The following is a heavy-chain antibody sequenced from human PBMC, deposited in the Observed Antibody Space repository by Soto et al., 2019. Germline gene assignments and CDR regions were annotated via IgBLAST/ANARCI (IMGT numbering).Heavy chain of an antibody. Sequence: QVQLVESGGGVVQPGRSLRLSCAASGFNFDVYAMHWGRQAPGKGLEWVAIISYDGGNEYYADSVKGRFTISRDNSRNTLSLQMNSLRAEDTAVYYCARDMGSHSQFIFEYWGQGALVTVSS. CDR2: ISYDGGNE. CDR1: GFNFDVYA. V-gene: IGHV3-30-3*01. J-gene: IGHJ4*02. CDR3: ARDMGSHSQFIFEY. D-gene: IGHD3-10*01.